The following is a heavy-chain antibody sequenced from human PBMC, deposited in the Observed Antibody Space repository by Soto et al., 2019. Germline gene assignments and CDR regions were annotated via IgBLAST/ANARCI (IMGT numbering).Heavy chain of an antibody. J-gene: IGHJ5*02. CDR3: ARIWGALAKSAGWFGP. D-gene: IGHD3-16*01. CDR1: NGSITNDNW. V-gene: IGHV4-4*02. Sequence: QVQLQESGPGLVKPSGTLSLTCAVSNGSITNDNWWSWVRQSPGKGLEWIGDIYHSGNTNYNPSLKSRVIISIDKAKNTLSLRLSSVTAADTAVYYCARIWGALAKSAGWFGPWGQGTLVTVSS. CDR2: IYHSGNT.